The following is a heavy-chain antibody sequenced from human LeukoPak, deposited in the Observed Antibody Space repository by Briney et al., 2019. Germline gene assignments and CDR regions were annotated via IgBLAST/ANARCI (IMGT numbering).Heavy chain of an antibody. V-gene: IGHV3-53*01. CDR2: IYSGGST. CDR3: AKGSRYYYGSGSSYFDY. D-gene: IGHD3-10*01. Sequence: GGSLRLSCAASGFTVSSNYMSWVRQAPGKGLEWVSVIYSGGSTYYADSVKGRFTISRDNSKNTLYLQMNSLRAEDTAVYYCAKGSRYYYGSGSSYFDYWGQGTLVTVSS. J-gene: IGHJ4*02. CDR1: GFTVSSNY.